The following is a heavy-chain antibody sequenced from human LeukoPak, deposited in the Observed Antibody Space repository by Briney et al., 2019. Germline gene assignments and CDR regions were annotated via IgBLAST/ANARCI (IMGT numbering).Heavy chain of an antibody. CDR1: GFTFSTYG. V-gene: IGHV3-30*18. CDR2: ISHDGSNQ. CDR3: AKDVRGGPILGAGSVDF. J-gene: IGHJ4*02. Sequence: GRSLRLSCAASGFTFSTYGMHWVRQAPGKGLEWVAVISHDGSNQYYAESVKGRFTISRDNSKNTLYLQMDSLRAEDTAVYYCAKDVRGGPILGAGSVDFWGQGTLVTVSS. D-gene: IGHD1-26*01.